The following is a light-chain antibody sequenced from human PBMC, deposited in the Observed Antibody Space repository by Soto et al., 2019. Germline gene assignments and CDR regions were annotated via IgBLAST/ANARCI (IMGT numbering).Light chain of an antibody. Sequence: QSALTQPASVSGSPGQSITISCTGTSSDVGSYNVVSWYQQHPGKAPKLMIYEGSKRPSGISNRFSGSKSGNTASLTISGLQAEDEADYYCCSYAGNSTYVFGTGTKVTVL. CDR3: CSYAGNSTYV. J-gene: IGLJ1*01. V-gene: IGLV2-23*01. CDR1: SSDVGSYNV. CDR2: EGS.